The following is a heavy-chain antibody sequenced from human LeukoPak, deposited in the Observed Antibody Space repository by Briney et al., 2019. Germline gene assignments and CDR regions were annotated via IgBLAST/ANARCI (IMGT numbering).Heavy chain of an antibody. CDR3: VGSGWYGYFDY. CDR1: GFTVSSNY. D-gene: IGHD6-19*01. J-gene: IGHJ4*02. V-gene: IGHV3-66*01. Sequence: GGSLRLSCAASGFTVSSNYVSWVRQAPGKGLEWVSVIYSGGSTYYADSVKGRFTISRDNSKNTLYLQMNSLRAEDTAVYYCVGSGWYGYFDYWGQGSLVTVSS. CDR2: IYSGGST.